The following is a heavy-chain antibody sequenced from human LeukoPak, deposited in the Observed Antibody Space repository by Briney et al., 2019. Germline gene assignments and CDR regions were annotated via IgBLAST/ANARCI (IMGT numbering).Heavy chain of an antibody. CDR3: ARGRTKGLLWFGEYDY. D-gene: IGHD3-10*01. J-gene: IGHJ4*02. V-gene: IGHV3-21*01. CDR1: GFTFSTYS. CDR2: ISSSSSHI. Sequence: PGGSLRLSCAASGFTFSTYSMNWVRQAPGKGLEWVSFISSSSSHIYYADSVKGRFTITRDNAKNSLFLQMNSLRAEDTAVYYCARGRTKGLLWFGEYDYWGQGTLVTVSS.